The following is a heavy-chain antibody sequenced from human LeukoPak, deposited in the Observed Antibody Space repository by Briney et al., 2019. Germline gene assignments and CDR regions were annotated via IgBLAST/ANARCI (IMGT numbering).Heavy chain of an antibody. CDR3: AREPLDSSSWSYYFDY. CDR2: INPNSGGT. Sequence: ASVKVSCKASGYTFTGYYMHWVRQAPGQGLEWMGRINPNSGGTNYAQKFQGRVTMTRDTSISTAYMDLSRLRSDDTAVYHCAREPLDSSSWSYYFDYWGQGTLVTVSS. CDR1: GYTFTGYY. D-gene: IGHD6-13*01. V-gene: IGHV1-2*06. J-gene: IGHJ4*02.